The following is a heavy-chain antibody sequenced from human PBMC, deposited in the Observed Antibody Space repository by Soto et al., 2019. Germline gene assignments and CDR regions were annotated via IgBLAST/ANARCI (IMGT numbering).Heavy chain of an antibody. CDR1: GDSVSSNSAA. Sequence: QVQLQQSGPGLVKPSQTLSLTCAISGDSVSSNSAAWNWIRQSPSRGLEWLGRTYYRSKWYNDYAVSVKSRITINPDTSKNQFSLQLNSVTPEDTAVYYCARDLGFCGGDCYSFYFDYWGQGTLVTVSS. CDR2: TYYRSKWYN. J-gene: IGHJ4*02. V-gene: IGHV6-1*01. D-gene: IGHD2-21*02. CDR3: ARDLGFCGGDCYSFYFDY.